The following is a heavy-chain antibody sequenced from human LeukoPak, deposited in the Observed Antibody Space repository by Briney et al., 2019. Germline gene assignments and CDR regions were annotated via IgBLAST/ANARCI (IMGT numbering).Heavy chain of an antibody. CDR2: IHTSGDT. CDR3: IVFGDSNH. V-gene: IGHV3-53*01. J-gene: IGHJ5*02. Sequence: HPGGSLRLSCAASGLTGSHSYVSWVRQAPGKGLEWVSAIHTSGDTCYADSVKGRFTISRDTSKNTLYLQINSLRVEDTAVYYCIVFGDSNHWGQGTLVTVSS. CDR1: GLTGSHSY. D-gene: IGHD4-17*01.